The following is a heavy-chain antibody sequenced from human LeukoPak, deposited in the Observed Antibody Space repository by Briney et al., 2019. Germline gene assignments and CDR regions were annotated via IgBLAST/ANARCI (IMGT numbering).Heavy chain of an antibody. CDR2: IIPILGIA. Sequence: SVKVSCKASGGTFSSYAISWVRQAPGQGLEWMGRIIPILGIANYAQKFQGRVTITADKSTSTAYMELSSLRSGDTAVYYCARAPTIVATTQRRSYYFDYWGQGTLVTVSS. CDR1: GGTFSSYA. CDR3: ARAPTIVATTQRRSYYFDY. V-gene: IGHV1-69*04. D-gene: IGHD5-12*01. J-gene: IGHJ4*02.